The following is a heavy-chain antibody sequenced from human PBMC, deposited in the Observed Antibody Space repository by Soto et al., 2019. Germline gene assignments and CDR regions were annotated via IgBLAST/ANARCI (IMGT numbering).Heavy chain of an antibody. D-gene: IGHD2-15*01. Sequence: EVQLLESGGGLVQPGGSLRLSCAASGFTFSSYAMSWVRQAPGKGLEWVSAISGSGGSTYYADSVEGRFTISRDNSKNTLYLQMNSLRAEDTAVYYCAKGVVVVVAASSRFDYWGQGTLVTVSS. CDR1: GFTFSSYA. CDR3: AKGVVVVVAASSRFDY. J-gene: IGHJ4*02. CDR2: ISGSGGST. V-gene: IGHV3-23*01.